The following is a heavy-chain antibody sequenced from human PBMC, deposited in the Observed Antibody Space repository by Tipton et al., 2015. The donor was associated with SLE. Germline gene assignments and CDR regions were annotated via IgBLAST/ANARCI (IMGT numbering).Heavy chain of an antibody. CDR3: ARSAGYSSSWAHFDY. J-gene: IGHJ4*02. CDR1: GGSISRSSYY. Sequence: TLSLTCTVSGGSISRSSYYWGWIRQSPGKGLEWIGSIYYSGSTNYNPSLKSRVTISVDTSKNQFSLKLSSVTAADTAVYYCARSAGYSSSWAHFDYWGQGTLVTVSS. CDR2: IYYSGST. D-gene: IGHD6-13*01. V-gene: IGHV4-39*07.